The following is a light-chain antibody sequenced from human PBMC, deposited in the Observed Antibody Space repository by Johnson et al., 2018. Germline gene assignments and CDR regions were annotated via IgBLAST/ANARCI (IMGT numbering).Light chain of an antibody. CDR3: GTWYSSLSAGKI. CDR1: SSNIGNNY. CDR2: ENN. Sequence: QSVLMQPPSVSAAPGQKVTISCSGSSSNIGNNYVSWYQQLPGTATKLLIYENNKRPSGIPDRFSGSKSGTSATLGITGLQTGDEADYYCGTWYSSLSAGKIYGTWTKVT. V-gene: IGLV1-51*02. J-gene: IGLJ1*01.